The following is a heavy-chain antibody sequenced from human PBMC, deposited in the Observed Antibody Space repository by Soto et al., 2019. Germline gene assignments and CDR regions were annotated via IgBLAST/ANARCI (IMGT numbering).Heavy chain of an antibody. J-gene: IGHJ6*02. D-gene: IGHD2-2*01. CDR3: ARQGGYQYDMDV. V-gene: IGHV4-39*01. CDR1: GGSISSTNHY. CDR2: IYYSGST. Sequence: SESLSLTCTVAGGSISSTNHYWGWIRQPPGKGMEWIGSIYYSGSTYYNPSLKSRVTISVDTSKNQFSLKLSSVTAADTAVYYCARQGGYQYDMDVWGQGTTVTVS.